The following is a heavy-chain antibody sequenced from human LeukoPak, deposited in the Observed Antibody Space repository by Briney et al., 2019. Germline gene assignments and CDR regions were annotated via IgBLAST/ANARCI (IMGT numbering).Heavy chain of an antibody. CDR1: GFSFNNYS. D-gene: IGHD3-3*01. CDR2: ISRSKFI. J-gene: IGHJ4*02. CDR3: ARVGLDFIYYFDS. Sequence: PGGSLRLSCAASGFSFNNYSLNWVRQAPGKGLEWVSSISRSKFIYYADSVKGRFTISRDNAKNSLYLRMNSLRVEDTAVYFCARVGLDFIYYFDSWGQGTLVTVSS. V-gene: IGHV3-21*01.